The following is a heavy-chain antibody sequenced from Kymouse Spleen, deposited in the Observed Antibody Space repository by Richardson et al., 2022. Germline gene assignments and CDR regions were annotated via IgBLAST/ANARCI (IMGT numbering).Heavy chain of an antibody. Sequence: QVQLQQWGAGLLKPSETLSLTCAVYGGSFSGYYWSWIRQPPGKGLEWIGEINHSGSTNYNPSLKSRVTISVDTSKNQFSLKLSSVTAADTAVYYCARRIRFLEWLFDGWFDPWGQGTLVTVSS. J-gene: IGHJ5*02. CDR2: INHSGST. D-gene: IGHD3-3*01. CDR1: GGSFSGYY. CDR3: ARRIRFLEWLFDGWFDP. V-gene: IGHV4-34*01.